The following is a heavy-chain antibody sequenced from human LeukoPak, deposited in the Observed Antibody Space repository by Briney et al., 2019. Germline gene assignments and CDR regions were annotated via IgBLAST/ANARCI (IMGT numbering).Heavy chain of an antibody. CDR1: GGSISSHY. D-gene: IGHD3-22*01. J-gene: IGHJ4*02. V-gene: IGHV4-59*11. Sequence: SETLSLTCTVSGGSISSHYWSWIRQPPGKGLEWIGYIYYSGSTNYNPSLKSRVTISVDTSKNQFSLKLSSVTAADTAVYYCARDTGYLVDYRGQGTLVTVSS. CDR2: IYYSGST. CDR3: ARDTGYLVDY.